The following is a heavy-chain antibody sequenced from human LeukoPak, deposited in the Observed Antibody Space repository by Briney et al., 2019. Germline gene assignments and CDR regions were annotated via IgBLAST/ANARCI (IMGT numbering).Heavy chain of an antibody. D-gene: IGHD6-13*01. V-gene: IGHV1-18*01. CDR1: GYTFTSYD. Sequence: VASVTVTCTASGYTFTSYDCNWMRQAPGQGLEWMGWISAYNGNTNYAQKLQGRVTMTTDTSTSTAYMELRSLRSDDTAVYYCARSSSSWYGDLSYYYMDVWGKGTTVTVSS. CDR2: ISAYNGNT. CDR3: ARSSSSWYGDLSYYYMDV. J-gene: IGHJ6*03.